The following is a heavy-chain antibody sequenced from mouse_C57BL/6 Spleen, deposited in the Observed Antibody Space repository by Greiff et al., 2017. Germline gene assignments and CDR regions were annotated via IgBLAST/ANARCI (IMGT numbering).Heavy chain of an antibody. Sequence: VKLVESGPGLVQPSQSLSITCTVSGFSLTSYGVHWVRQSPGKGLEWMGVIWSGGSTDNNADFISRMGISNDNSKRQVFFKMNSLQADDTAIYYCASDGNYVRYAMDYWGQGTSVTVSS. CDR2: IWSGGST. CDR3: ASDGNYVRYAMDY. J-gene: IGHJ4*01. D-gene: IGHD2-1*01. V-gene: IGHV2-2*01. CDR1: GFSLTSYG.